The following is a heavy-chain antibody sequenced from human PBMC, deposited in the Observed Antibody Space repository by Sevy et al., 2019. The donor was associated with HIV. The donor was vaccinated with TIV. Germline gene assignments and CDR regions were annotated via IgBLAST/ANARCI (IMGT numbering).Heavy chain of an antibody. CDR1: GGTFSSYA. Sequence: ASVKVSCKASGGTFSSYAISWVRQAPGQGLEWMGGIIPIFGTANYAQKFQGRVTITADKSTSTAYMELSSLRSEDTAVYYCAQNKGIMVYAIHSSPGAFDIWGQGTMVTVS. V-gene: IGHV1-69*06. D-gene: IGHD2-8*01. CDR2: IIPIFGTA. J-gene: IGHJ3*02. CDR3: AQNKGIMVYAIHSSPGAFDI.